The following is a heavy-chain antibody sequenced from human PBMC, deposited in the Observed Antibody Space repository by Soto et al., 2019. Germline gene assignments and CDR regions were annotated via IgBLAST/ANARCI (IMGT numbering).Heavy chain of an antibody. J-gene: IGHJ6*02. Sequence: QVQLVQSGAEVKKPGSSVRVSCKVSGGSFRNYGITWVRQSPGQGLEWMGGIMPVFGTAVYAQKFQGRVTISADEFTNTASLELSSLSSDDTAVYFCARARDYDLLTAREYALDVWGQGTTVTV. CDR1: GGSFRNYG. D-gene: IGHD3-9*01. CDR3: ARARDYDLLTAREYALDV. CDR2: IMPVFGTA. V-gene: IGHV1-69*01.